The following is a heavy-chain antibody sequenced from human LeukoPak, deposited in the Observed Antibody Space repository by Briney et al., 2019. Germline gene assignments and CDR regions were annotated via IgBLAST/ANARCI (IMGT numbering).Heavy chain of an antibody. V-gene: IGHV4-4*02. CDR1: GGSISSSNW. D-gene: IGHD3-22*01. CDR3: ARDYYDSRGYLDY. CDR2: IYHSGST. J-gene: IGHJ4*02. Sequence: PSGTLSLTCAVSGGSISSSNWWSWVRQPPGKGLEWIGEIYHSGSTNYNPSLKSRVTISVDKSKNQFSLKLSSVTAADTAVYYCARDYYDSRGYLDYWGQGTLVTVSS.